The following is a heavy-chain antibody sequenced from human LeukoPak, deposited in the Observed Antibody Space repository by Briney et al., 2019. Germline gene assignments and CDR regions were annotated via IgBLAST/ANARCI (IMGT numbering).Heavy chain of an antibody. Sequence: SETLSLTCAVYGGSFTGYYWSWIRQPPGKGLEWIGEGDHTGGTKYNPSLKSRVAISADSSKNQFSLKWYSVTAADTGLYYCAKNGQRGFSFDPWGQGTLVIVAS. J-gene: IGHJ5*02. D-gene: IGHD2-8*01. CDR2: GDHTGGT. CDR3: AKNGQRGFSFDP. V-gene: IGHV4-34*01. CDR1: GGSFTGYY.